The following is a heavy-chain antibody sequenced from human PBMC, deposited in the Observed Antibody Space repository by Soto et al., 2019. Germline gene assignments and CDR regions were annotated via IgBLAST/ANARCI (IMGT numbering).Heavy chain of an antibody. CDR1: GFTFSSYS. D-gene: IGHD6-13*01. J-gene: IGHJ6*02. V-gene: IGHV3-21*01. Sequence: GGSLRLSCAASGFTFSSYSLNWVRQAPGKGLEWVSSISSSSSYIYYADSVKGRFTISRDNAKNSLYLQMNSLRAEDTAVYYCAREFSSSWYGPTYYYYGMDVWGQGTTVTVSS. CDR2: ISSSSSYI. CDR3: AREFSSSWYGPTYYYYGMDV.